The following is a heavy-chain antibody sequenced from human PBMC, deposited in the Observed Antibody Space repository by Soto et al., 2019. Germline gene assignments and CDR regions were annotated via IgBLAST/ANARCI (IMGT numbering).Heavy chain of an antibody. J-gene: IGHJ5*02. Sequence: EVQLVESGGGLVQPGGSLKLSCAASGFTFSGSAMHWVRQASGKGLEWVGRIRSKANSYATAYAASVKGRFTISRDDSKNTAYLQMNSLKTEDTAVYYCTRGDGQGWFDPWGHGTLVTVSS. CDR3: TRGDGQGWFDP. CDR2: IRSKANSYAT. CDR1: GFTFSGSA. V-gene: IGHV3-73*01.